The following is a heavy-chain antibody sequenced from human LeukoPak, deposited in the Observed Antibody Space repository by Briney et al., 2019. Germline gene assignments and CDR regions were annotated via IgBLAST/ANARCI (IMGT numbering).Heavy chain of an antibody. J-gene: IGHJ6*02. CDR1: GGTFSSYA. CDR3: VRVVVVIPDLGYYYYGMDV. V-gene: IGHV1-69*04. D-gene: IGHD3-22*01. CDR2: IIPILGIA. Sequence: GASVKVSCKASGGTFSSYAISRVRQAPGQGLEWMGRIIPILGIANYTQKFQGRVTITADKSTSTAYMELSSLRSEDTAVYYCVRVVVVIPDLGYYYYGMDVWGQGTTVTVSS.